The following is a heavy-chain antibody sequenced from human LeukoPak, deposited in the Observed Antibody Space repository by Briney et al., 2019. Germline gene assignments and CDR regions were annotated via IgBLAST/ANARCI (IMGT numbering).Heavy chain of an antibody. Sequence: PGRSLRLSCAASGFTFDDYAMHWVRHAPGKGLEWVSGISWNSGSIGYADSVKGRFTISRDNAKNSLYLQMNSLRAEDTALYYCAKDMRSSGYYLLYAFDIWGQGTMVTVSS. D-gene: IGHD3-22*01. V-gene: IGHV3-9*01. CDR1: GFTFDDYA. CDR2: ISWNSGSI. CDR3: AKDMRSSGYYLLYAFDI. J-gene: IGHJ3*02.